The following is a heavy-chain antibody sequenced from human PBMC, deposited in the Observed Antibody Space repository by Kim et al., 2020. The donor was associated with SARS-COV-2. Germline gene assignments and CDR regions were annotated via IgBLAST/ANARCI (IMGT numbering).Heavy chain of an antibody. Sequence: SRKSRGTISVDTSKNQFSLKLSSVTAADTAVYYCARGRITIFGVVTEFDYWGQGTLVTVSS. J-gene: IGHJ4*02. V-gene: IGHV4-31*02. CDR3: ARGRITIFGVVTEFDY. D-gene: IGHD3-3*01.